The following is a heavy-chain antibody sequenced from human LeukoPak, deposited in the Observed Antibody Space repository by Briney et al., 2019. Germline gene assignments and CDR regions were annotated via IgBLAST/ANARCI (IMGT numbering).Heavy chain of an antibody. V-gene: IGHV4-38-2*02. Sequence: SETLSLTCTVSGYSISSGYYWGWIRQPPGKGLEWIGSIYHSGSTYYNPSLKSRVTISVDTSKNQFSLKLSSVTAADTAVYYCARVMGSGRNLDYWGQGTLVTVSS. J-gene: IGHJ4*02. CDR1: GYSISSGYY. CDR3: ARVMGSGRNLDY. D-gene: IGHD2-15*01. CDR2: IYHSGST.